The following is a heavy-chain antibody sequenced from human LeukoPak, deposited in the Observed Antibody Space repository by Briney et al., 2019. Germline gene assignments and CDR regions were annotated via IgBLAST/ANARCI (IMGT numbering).Heavy chain of an antibody. CDR2: IKSKTNDETT. D-gene: IGHD5-12*01. CDR3: TAGTGYSDHDY. CDR1: GFTFNNAW. J-gene: IGHJ4*02. Sequence: PGGSLRLSCAASGFTFNNAWMSWVRQAPGKGLEWAGRIKSKTNDETTDYAAPVKGRFTISRDDSKNTLYLQMNSLKTEDTAVYYCTAGTGYSDHDYWGQGTLVTVSS. V-gene: IGHV3-15*01.